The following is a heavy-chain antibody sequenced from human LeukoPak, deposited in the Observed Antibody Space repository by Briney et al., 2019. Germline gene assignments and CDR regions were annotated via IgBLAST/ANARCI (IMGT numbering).Heavy chain of an antibody. CDR3: AREVPTYYYDSTTPRYFDY. CDR1: GYTFTSHG. CDR2: IRAYNGNT. J-gene: IGHJ4*02. V-gene: IGHV1-18*01. D-gene: IGHD3-22*01. Sequence: ASVKVSCKASGYTFTSHGISWVRQAPGQGLEWMGWIRAYNGNTNYAQKLQGRVTKTTDTSTSTAHMELRSLRSDDTVVYYCAREVPTYYYDSTTPRYFDYWGQGTLVTVSS.